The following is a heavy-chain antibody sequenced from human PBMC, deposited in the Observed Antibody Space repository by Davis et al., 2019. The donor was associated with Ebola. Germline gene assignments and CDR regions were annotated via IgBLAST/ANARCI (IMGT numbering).Heavy chain of an antibody. V-gene: IGHV1-69*13. Sequence: AASVKVSCKASGYTFTSYYMHWVRQAPGQGLEWMGGIIPIFGTANYAQKFQGRVTITADESTSTAYMELSSLRSEDTAVYYCARYYFNWFDPWGQGTLVTVSS. D-gene: IGHD3/OR15-3a*01. CDR1: GYTFTSYY. J-gene: IGHJ5*02. CDR3: ARYYFNWFDP. CDR2: IIPIFGTA.